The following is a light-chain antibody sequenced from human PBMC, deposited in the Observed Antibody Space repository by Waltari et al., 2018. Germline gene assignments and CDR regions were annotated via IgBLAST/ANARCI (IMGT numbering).Light chain of an antibody. Sequence: DIVMTQSPDSLAVSLGERATLNCKSSQTALNSFNNKNCLAWYQQKPGQPPKLLIYWTSTREYGVPDRLRGSGSGTDFTLTISSLRAEDVAVDYCQQYNTAPLTFGGGTKVEIK. CDR3: QQYNTAPLT. V-gene: IGKV4-1*01. J-gene: IGKJ4*01. CDR1: QTALNSFNNKNC. CDR2: WTS.